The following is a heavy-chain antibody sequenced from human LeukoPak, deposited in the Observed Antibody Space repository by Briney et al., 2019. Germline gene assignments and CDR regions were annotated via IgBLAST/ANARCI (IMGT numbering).Heavy chain of an antibody. CDR1: GGSISSGGYS. V-gene: IGHV4-30-2*01. CDR3: ARGSGTLYWFDP. CDR2: IYHSGST. J-gene: IGHJ5*02. D-gene: IGHD1-26*01. Sequence: SQTLSLTCAVSGGSISSGGYSWSWIRQPPGKGLEWIGYIYHSGSTYYNPSLKSRVTISVDRSKNQFSLELSSVTAADTAVYYCARGSGTLYWFDPWGQGALVTVS.